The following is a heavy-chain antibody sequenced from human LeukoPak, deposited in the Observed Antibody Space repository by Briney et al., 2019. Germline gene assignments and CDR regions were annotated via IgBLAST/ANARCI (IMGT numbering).Heavy chain of an antibody. V-gene: IGHV1-18*01. CDR1: VYTFTSYG. CDR3: ASGPPDKWQLLV. Sequence: ASVKVSCKASVYTFTSYGISWVRQAPGQGLEWMGWISAYNGNTYYVKKFQGRITMARDTSTTTASMVLKSLRSDDTAVYYCASGPPDKWQLLVWGQGTQVTVSS. D-gene: IGHD3-3*01. J-gene: IGHJ4*02. CDR2: ISAYNGNT.